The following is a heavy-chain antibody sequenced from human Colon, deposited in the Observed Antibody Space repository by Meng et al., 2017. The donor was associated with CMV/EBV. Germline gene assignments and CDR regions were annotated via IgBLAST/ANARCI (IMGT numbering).Heavy chain of an antibody. CDR2: MYYSGST. CDR3: ARDGQRISVVWGVPNWFDP. CDR1: GGSISSSKW. D-gene: IGHD3-10*01. Sequence: SETLSLTCSVSGGSISSSKWWSWVRQPPGKGLEWIGSMYYSGSTYYNPSLKSRVTISIDTSKNQFSLKLTSVTAADTAVYYCARDGQRISVVWGVPNWFDPWGQGTLVTVSS. V-gene: IGHV4-4*02. J-gene: IGHJ5*02.